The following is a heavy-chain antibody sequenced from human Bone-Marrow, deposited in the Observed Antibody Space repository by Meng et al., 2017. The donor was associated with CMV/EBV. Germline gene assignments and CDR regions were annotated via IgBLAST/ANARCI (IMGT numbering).Heavy chain of an antibody. CDR3: ARGLYSYDSGSYIGPLGGSFDI. J-gene: IGHJ3*02. Sequence: ASVKVSCKASGYTFAGHYLHWVRQAPGQGLEWMGWMNPNSGDIGYAPKFQDRVTMTRHTSISTAYMELSSLRSEDTAVYYCARGLYSYDSGSYIGPLGGSFDIWGQGTVVTVSS. CDR1: GYTFAGHY. CDR2: MNPNSGDI. D-gene: IGHD3-10*01. V-gene: IGHV1-8*02.